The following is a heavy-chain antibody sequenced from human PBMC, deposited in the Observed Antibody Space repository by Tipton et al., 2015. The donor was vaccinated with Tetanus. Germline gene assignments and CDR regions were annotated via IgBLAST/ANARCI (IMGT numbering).Heavy chain of an antibody. CDR1: GFTFSNYA. J-gene: IGHJ6*02. CDR3: AGERGYSGYGIYYFYGMDD. CDR2: IRVSGDYT. Sequence: SLRLSCTASGFTFSNYAMTWVRQAPGKGLEWVSSIRVSGDYTYYADSVKGRFTISRDNAKSTLYLQMNSLRAEDTAVYYCAGERGYSGYGIYYFYGMDDWGQGTTVTVSS. D-gene: IGHD5-12*01. V-gene: IGHV3-23*01.